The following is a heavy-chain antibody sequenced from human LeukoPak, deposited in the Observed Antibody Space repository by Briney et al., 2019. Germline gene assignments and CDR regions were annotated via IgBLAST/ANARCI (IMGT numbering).Heavy chain of an antibody. CDR2: MSSDGNQM. D-gene: IGHD3-22*01. Sequence: GRSLRLSCAASGFTFTAYLIHWVRQAPGKGLEGVAVMSSDGNQMFYADSVRGRFTISRDNSKNTLYLQMNSLRAEDTAVYYCVREGENYYDHSASFHYWGQGPVVSVPS. CDR3: VREGENYYDHSASFHY. CDR1: GFTFTAYL. V-gene: IGHV3-30-3*01. J-gene: IGHJ4*02.